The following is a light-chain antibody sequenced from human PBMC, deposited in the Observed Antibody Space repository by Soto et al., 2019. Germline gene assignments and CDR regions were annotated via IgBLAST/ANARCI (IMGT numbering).Light chain of an antibody. CDR3: QQYGSSPPIT. J-gene: IGKJ5*01. Sequence: EIALTQSPGTLSLSPGERATLSCRASQSVSDNYLAWYQQKPGQAPRLLIYGASSRATGIPDRFSGSGSGTDFTLTISRLEPEDFAVYYCQQYGSSPPITFGQGTRLEIK. V-gene: IGKV3-20*01. CDR1: QSVSDNY. CDR2: GAS.